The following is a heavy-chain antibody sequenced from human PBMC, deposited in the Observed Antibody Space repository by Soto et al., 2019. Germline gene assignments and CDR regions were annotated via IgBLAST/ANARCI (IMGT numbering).Heavy chain of an antibody. J-gene: IGHJ6*02. Sequence: EVQLVESGGGLVKPGGSLRLSCAASGFTFSSYSMNWVRQAPGKGLEWVSSISSSSSYIYYADSVKVRFTISRDNAKNSLYLQMNSLRAEDTAVYYCARDRTATTYYYGMDVWGQGTTVTVSS. CDR2: ISSSSSYI. V-gene: IGHV3-21*01. CDR3: ARDRTATTYYYGMDV. D-gene: IGHD2-21*02. CDR1: GFTFSSYS.